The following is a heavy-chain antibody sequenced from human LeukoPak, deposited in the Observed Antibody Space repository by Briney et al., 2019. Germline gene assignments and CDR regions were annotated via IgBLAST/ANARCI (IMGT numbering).Heavy chain of an antibody. V-gene: IGHV3-23*01. Sequence: PGGSLRLSCAASGFIFRNYAMSWVRQAPGKGLEWVSAITGSGDTTYYADSVKGRFTISRDNSKNTLYLQMNSLRAEDTAVYYCARVHPSGAMAHFDYWGQGTLVTVSS. CDR2: ITGSGDTT. CDR1: GFIFRNYA. CDR3: ARVHPSGAMAHFDY. J-gene: IGHJ4*02. D-gene: IGHD1-26*01.